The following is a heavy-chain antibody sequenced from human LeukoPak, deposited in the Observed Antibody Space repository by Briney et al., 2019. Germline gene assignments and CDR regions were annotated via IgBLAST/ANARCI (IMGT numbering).Heavy chain of an antibody. CDR2: ISAYNGNT. D-gene: IGHD2-2*01. V-gene: IGHV1-18*01. CDR1: GYTFISYG. CDR3: ARDRVVVVPAAMPGDSYNGMDV. Sequence: ASVKVSCKAPGYTFISYGISWVRQAPGQGLEWMGWISAYNGNTKYAQKFQGRVTMTTDTSTSTAYMELRSLRSDDTAVYYCARDRVVVVPAAMPGDSYNGMDVWGQGTTVTVSS. J-gene: IGHJ6*02.